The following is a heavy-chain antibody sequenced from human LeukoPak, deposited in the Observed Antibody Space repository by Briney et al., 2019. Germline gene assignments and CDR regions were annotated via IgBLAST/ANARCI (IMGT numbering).Heavy chain of an antibody. CDR2: IYSGGST. D-gene: IGHD1-1*01. V-gene: IGHV3-53*01. CDR1: GFTVSSNH. CDR3: ARGPAGYN. J-gene: IGHJ4*02. Sequence: VGSLRLSCAASGFTVSSNHMSWVREAPGKGLEWVSVIYSGGSTDYADSVKGRFNISRDNLKNTLYLQMNTLRAEDTAVYYCARGPAGYNWGQGTLVTVSS.